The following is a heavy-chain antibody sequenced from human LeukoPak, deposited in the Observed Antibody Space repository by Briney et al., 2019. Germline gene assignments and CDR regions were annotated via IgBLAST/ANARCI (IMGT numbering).Heavy chain of an antibody. V-gene: IGHV1-69*13. CDR2: IIPIFGTA. CDR1: GGTLSSYA. D-gene: IGHD6-19*01. J-gene: IGHJ4*02. Sequence: ASVKVSCKASGGTLSSYAISWVRQAPGQGLEWMGGIIPIFGTANYAQKFQGRVTITADESTSTAYMELSSLRSEDTAVYYCARDTTGYSSGWYYFDYWGQGTLVTVSS. CDR3: ARDTTGYSSGWYYFDY.